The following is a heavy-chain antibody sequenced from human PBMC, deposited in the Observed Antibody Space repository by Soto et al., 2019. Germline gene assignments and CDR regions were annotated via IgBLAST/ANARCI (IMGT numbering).Heavy chain of an antibody. J-gene: IGHJ4*02. CDR2: IKSKTDGGTT. Sequence: GGSLRLSCAASGFTFSNAWMNWVRQAPGKGLEWVGRIKSKTDGGTTDYAAPVKGRFTISRDDSKNIAYLQMNSLKTDDTAVYYCTRDHYGRGFSSGAFDSWGQGTPVTVSS. V-gene: IGHV3-15*07. CDR1: GFTFSNAW. D-gene: IGHD5-18*01. CDR3: TRDHYGRGFSSGAFDS.